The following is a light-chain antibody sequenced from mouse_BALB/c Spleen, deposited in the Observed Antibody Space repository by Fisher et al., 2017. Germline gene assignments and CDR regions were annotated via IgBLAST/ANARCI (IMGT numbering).Light chain of an antibody. CDR2: STS. Sequence: IVLTQSPAIMSASPGEKVTITCSASSSVSYMHWYQQKSGASPKLLIYSTSNLASGVPSRFSGSGSGTSYSLTISRMEAEDAATYYCQQWSSYPFTFGSGTKLEIK. CDR3: QQWSSYPFT. CDR1: SSVSY. J-gene: IGKJ4*01. V-gene: IGKV4-57*01.